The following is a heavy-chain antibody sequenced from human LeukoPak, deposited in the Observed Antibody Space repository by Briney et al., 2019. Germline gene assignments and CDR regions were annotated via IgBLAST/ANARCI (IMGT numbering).Heavy chain of an antibody. Sequence: GASVKVSCKASGYIFTSYAMNWVRQAPGQGLEWMGWINTNTGNPTYAQGFTGRFVFSLDTSVSTAYLQISSLKAEDTAVYYCAREGAEQWLGSFDYWGQGTLVTVSS. CDR1: GYIFTSYA. J-gene: IGHJ4*02. CDR3: AREGAEQWLGSFDY. V-gene: IGHV7-4-1*02. D-gene: IGHD6-19*01. CDR2: INTNTGNP.